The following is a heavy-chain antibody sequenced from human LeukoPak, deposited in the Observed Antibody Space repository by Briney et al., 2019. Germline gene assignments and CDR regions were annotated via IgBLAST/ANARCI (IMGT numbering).Heavy chain of an antibody. Sequence: ASVKVSCKASGGTFSSYAISWVRQAPGQGLEWMGRIIPILGIANYAQKFQGRVTITADKSTSTAYMELSSLRSEDTAVYYCARKNRPGIAAASSDWGQGTLVTVSS. V-gene: IGHV1-69*04. CDR1: GGTFSSYA. CDR3: ARKNRPGIAAASSD. J-gene: IGHJ4*02. CDR2: IIPILGIA. D-gene: IGHD6-13*01.